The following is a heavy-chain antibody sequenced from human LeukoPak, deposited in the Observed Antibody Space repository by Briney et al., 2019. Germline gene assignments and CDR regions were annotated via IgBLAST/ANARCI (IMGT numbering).Heavy chain of an antibody. J-gene: IGHJ4*02. D-gene: IGHD3-10*01. V-gene: IGHV3-21*01. CDR3: ARSGEIWGVISN. CDR1: GFTFSSYS. Sequence: GGSLRLSCAASGFTFSSYSMNWVRQAPGKGLEWVSSITSTSNYIYYADSVKGRFTISRDNAKNSLSLQMNSLRAEDPAVYYCARSGEIWGVISNWGQGTLVTVSS. CDR2: ITSTSNYI.